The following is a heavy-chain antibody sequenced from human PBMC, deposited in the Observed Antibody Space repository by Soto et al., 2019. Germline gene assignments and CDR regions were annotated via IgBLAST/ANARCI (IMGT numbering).Heavy chain of an antibody. J-gene: IGHJ6*02. CDR3: ATYSGNYERYGVYFGMDV. D-gene: IGHD1-26*01. V-gene: IGHV3-23*01. CDR2: VSGSGGST. CDR1: GFTFSNYA. Sequence: PGGSLRLSCAASGFTFSNYAIIWVRQAPGRGLEWVSSVSGSGGSTYYADSVKGRFTISRDNSKNTLYLQMNSLRAEDTAVYYCATYSGNYERYGVYFGMDVWGQGTTVTVSS.